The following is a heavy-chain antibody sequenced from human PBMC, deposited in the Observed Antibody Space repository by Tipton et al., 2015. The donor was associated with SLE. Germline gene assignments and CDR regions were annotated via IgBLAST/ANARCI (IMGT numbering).Heavy chain of an antibody. V-gene: IGHV4-61*02. CDR2: IYTSGST. CDR1: GGSISSGSYY. Sequence: LRLSCTVSGGSISSGSYYWIWIRQPAGKGREWIGRIYTSGSTNYNPSLKSRVTISVDTSKNQFSLKLGSVTAADTAVYYCARDADYSKVLDYWGQGTLVTVSS. D-gene: IGHD4-11*01. J-gene: IGHJ4*02. CDR3: ARDADYSKVLDY.